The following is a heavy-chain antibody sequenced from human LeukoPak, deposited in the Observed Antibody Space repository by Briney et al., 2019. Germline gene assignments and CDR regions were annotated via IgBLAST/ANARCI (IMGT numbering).Heavy chain of an antibody. J-gene: IGHJ4*02. CDR2: MNPNSGNT. V-gene: IGHV1-8*01. CDR1: GYTFTSYD. CDR3: ARTLIARVGATYECDY. Sequence: GASVKVSCKASGYTFTSYDINWVRQATGQGLEWMGWMNPNSGNTGYAQKFQGRVTMTRDTSISTAYMELSSLRSDDTAVYYCARTLIARVGATYECDYWGQGTLVTVSS. D-gene: IGHD1-26*01.